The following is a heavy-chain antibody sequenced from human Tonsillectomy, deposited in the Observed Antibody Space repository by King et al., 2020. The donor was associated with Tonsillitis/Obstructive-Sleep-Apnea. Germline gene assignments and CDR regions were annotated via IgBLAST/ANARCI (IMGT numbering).Heavy chain of an antibody. J-gene: IGHJ4*02. Sequence: VPLQESGPGLVKPSETLSLTCTVSGGSISSYYWSWIRQPPGKGLEWIGYIYYSGSTNYNPSLKSRVTISVDTYKNQFSLKLSSVTAADTAVYYCARVPQKYSSGWYYFDYWGQGTLVTVSS. D-gene: IGHD6-19*01. CDR2: IYYSGST. CDR3: ARVPQKYSSGWYYFDY. V-gene: IGHV4-59*01. CDR1: GGSISSYY.